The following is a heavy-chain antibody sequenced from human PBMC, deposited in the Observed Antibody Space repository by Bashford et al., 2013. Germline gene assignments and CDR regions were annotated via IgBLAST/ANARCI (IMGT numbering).Heavy chain of an antibody. Sequence: SVKVSCKASAGTFSSHAFSWVRQAPGQGLEWMGGIIPIFTATNYAQKFQGRVTITADESTSTAYMELSSLRSEDTAVYYCARDDGGYDSRGFYPKYLDYWGQGTLVTVSS. CDR2: IIPIFTAT. V-gene: IGHV1-69*13. CDR1: AGTFSSHA. D-gene: IGHD3-22*01. CDR3: ARDDGGYDSRGFYPKYLDY. J-gene: IGHJ4*02.